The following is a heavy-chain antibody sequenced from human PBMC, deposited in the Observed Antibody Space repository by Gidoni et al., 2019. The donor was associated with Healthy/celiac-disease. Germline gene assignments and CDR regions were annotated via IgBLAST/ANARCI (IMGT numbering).Heavy chain of an antibody. D-gene: IGHD2-2*02. CDR2: IKSKTDGVTT. Sequence: EVQLVESGGGLVKPGGSLRLYCAASGFTFSNAWMTWVRQAPGKGLGWVGRIKSKTDGVTTDYAAPVKGRFTISRDDSKNTLYLQMNSLKTEDTAVYYCTTGGNQYQLLYVYYGMDVWGQGTTVTVSS. J-gene: IGHJ6*02. CDR1: GFTFSNAW. V-gene: IGHV3-15*07. CDR3: TTGGNQYQLLYVYYGMDV.